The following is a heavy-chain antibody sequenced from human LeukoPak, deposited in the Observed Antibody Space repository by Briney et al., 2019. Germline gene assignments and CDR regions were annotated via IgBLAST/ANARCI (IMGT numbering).Heavy chain of an antibody. CDR1: GFTFSSYA. CDR2: ISGTGGST. Sequence: GGSLRLSCAASGFTFSSYAMSWVRQAPGKGLEWVSTISGTGGSTYYADSVKGQFTISRDNSKNTLYLQMNSLRAEDTAVCYCARDIAPAYYFDYWGQGTLVTVSS. CDR3: ARDIAPAYYFDY. D-gene: IGHD6-13*01. J-gene: IGHJ4*02. V-gene: IGHV3-23*01.